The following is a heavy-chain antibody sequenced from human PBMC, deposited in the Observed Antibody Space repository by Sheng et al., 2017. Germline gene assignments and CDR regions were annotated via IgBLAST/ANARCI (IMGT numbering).Heavy chain of an antibody. CDR1: GGTFSSYA. V-gene: IGHV1-69*13. CDR3: ARGFLLLRRHYDHSSTAYYYYGMDV. Sequence: QVQLVQSGAEVKKPGSSVKVSCKASGGTFSSYAISWVRQAPGQGLEWMGGIIPIFGTANYAQKFQGRVTITADESTSTAYMELSSLRSEDTAVYYCARGFLLLRRHYDHSSTAYYYYGMDVWGQGTTVTVSS. J-gene: IGHJ6*02. CDR2: IIPIFGTA. D-gene: IGHD2-21*01.